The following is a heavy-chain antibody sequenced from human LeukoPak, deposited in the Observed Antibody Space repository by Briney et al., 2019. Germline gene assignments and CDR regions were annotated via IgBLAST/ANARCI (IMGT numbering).Heavy chain of an antibody. Sequence: TGGSLRLSCAASGFTFSSYWMSLVRQAPGKGLEWVANIKQDGSEKYYVDSVKGRFTISRDNAKNSLYLQMNSLRAEDTAVYYCARDLSQYDFWSGYALDYFDYWGQGTLVTVSS. CDR1: GFTFSSYW. CDR2: IKQDGSEK. CDR3: ARDLSQYDFWSGYALDYFDY. J-gene: IGHJ4*02. V-gene: IGHV3-7*01. D-gene: IGHD3-3*01.